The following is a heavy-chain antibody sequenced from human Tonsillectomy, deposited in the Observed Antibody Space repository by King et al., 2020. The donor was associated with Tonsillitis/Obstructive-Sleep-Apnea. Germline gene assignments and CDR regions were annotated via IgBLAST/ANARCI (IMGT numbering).Heavy chain of an antibody. CDR2: IYPGDSHT. V-gene: IGHV5-51*01. CDR1: GYSFTTYW. Sequence: GQLVQSGAEVKKPGESLKISCKGSGYSFTTYWIGWVRQMPGKGLEGMGIIYPGDSHTRYSPSFQGQVTISADKSISAAYLQWSSLKASDTAMYYCARRGFLEWQNWFDPWGQGTLDTVSS. CDR3: ARRGFLEWQNWFDP. J-gene: IGHJ5*02. D-gene: IGHD3-3*01.